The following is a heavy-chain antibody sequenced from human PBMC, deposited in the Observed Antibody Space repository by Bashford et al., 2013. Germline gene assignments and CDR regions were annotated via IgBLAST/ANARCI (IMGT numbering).Heavy chain of an antibody. CDR1: GGSVRSESQY. V-gene: IGHV4-61*01. CDR2: IFYSGST. CDR3: ANSKGGPFWSGYVDY. J-gene: IGHJ4*02. D-gene: IGHD3-3*01. Sequence: SETLSLTCTVSGGSVRSESQYWCWIRQPPGKGLEYIGYIFYSGSTNYNPSLKSRVTISADTSKNQFSLKLSSVTAADTAVYYCANSKGGPFWSGYVDYWGQGILVTVSS.